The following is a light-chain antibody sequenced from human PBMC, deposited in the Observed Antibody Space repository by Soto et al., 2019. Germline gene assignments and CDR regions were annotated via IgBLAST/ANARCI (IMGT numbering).Light chain of an antibody. CDR1: QSVSFNY. CDR2: GAS. Sequence: EVVLTQSPGTLSLSPGGRATLSCRASQSVSFNYLAWYQQKPGQAPRLLIYGASYRAAGIPDRFSGSGSGTDFTLTISRLEAEDFAVYYCQQYGRTGTFGQGTKVEIK. V-gene: IGKV3-20*01. CDR3: QQYGRTGT. J-gene: IGKJ1*01.